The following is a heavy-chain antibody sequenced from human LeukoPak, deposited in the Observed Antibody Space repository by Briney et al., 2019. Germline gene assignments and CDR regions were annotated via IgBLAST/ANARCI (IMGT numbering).Heavy chain of an antibody. CDR1: GFTFDVYA. Sequence: AGGSLRLSCAASGFTFDVYAMHWVRQAPGKGLEWVSGISWNSGSIGYADSVKGRFTISRDNAKNSLYLQMNSLRAEDTAVYYCARVGATTTPWLYYYYYYMDVWGKGTTVTVSS. CDR3: ARVGATTTPWLYYYYYYMDV. V-gene: IGHV3-9*01. CDR2: ISWNSGSI. J-gene: IGHJ6*03. D-gene: IGHD1-26*01.